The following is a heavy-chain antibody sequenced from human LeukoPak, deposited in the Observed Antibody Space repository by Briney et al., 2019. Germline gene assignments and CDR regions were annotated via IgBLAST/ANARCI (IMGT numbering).Heavy chain of an antibody. V-gene: IGHV1-24*01. CDR2: FDPEDGET. CDR3: AKDISRINVIVVAPGRGIDY. D-gene: IGHD3-22*01. CDR1: GYTLTELS. Sequence: ASVKVSCKVSGYTLTELSMHWVRQAPGKGLEWMGGFDPEDGETIYAQKFQGRVTMTEDTSTDTAYMELSSLRAEDTAVYYCAKDISRINVIVVAPGRGIDYWGQGTLVTVSS. J-gene: IGHJ4*02.